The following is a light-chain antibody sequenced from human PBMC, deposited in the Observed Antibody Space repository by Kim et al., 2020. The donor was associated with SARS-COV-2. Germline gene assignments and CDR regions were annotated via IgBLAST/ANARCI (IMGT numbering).Light chain of an antibody. Sequence: DSQMTQSPSSLSASVGDRVTITCRTSEDLNTYMNWYQQKPGKAPKLLIYAATTLQDGAPSRFSGNTSGTYFTLTINSPQPDDFATYYCQQSYDTPIFGQGTRLETK. J-gene: IGKJ5*01. CDR2: AAT. CDR1: EDLNTY. V-gene: IGKV1-39*01. CDR3: QQSYDTPI.